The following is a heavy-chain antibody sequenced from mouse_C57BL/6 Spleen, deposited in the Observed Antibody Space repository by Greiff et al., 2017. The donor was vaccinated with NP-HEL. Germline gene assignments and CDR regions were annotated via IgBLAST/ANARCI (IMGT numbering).Heavy chain of an antibody. J-gene: IGHJ2*01. Sequence: VQLVESGPGLVAPSQSLSITCTVSGFSLTSYGVHWVRQPPGKGLEWLGVIWAGGSTNYNSALMSRLGSIKDNSKSQVFLKMNSLQTDDTARYYWARLEDIWGQGTTLTVSS. CDR1: GFSLTSYG. V-gene: IGHV2-9*02. D-gene: IGHD1-3*01. CDR2: IWAGGST. CDR3: ARLEDI.